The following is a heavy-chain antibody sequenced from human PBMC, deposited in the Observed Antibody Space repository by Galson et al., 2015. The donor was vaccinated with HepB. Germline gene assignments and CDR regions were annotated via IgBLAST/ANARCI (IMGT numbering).Heavy chain of an antibody. CDR2: ISGSSQTI. V-gene: IGHV3-48*01. CDR3: ARDVSTHYDFSIDS. J-gene: IGHJ4*02. CDR1: GFKFKIYS. D-gene: IGHD3-3*01. Sequence: SLRLSCAASGFKFKIYSLNWVRQAPGKGLEWLSYISGSSQTIFYADSVRGRFTISRDNAKNTLYLQMNSLRAEDTAVYYCARDVSTHYDFSIDSWGQGTLVTVSS.